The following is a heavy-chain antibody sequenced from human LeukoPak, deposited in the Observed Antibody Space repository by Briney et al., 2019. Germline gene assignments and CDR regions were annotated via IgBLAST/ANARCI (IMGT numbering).Heavy chain of an antibody. Sequence: SQTLSLTCTVSGGSISSGSYYWSWIRQPAGKGPEWIGRIYTSGSTNYNPSLKSRVTISVDTSKTQFSLKLSSVTAADTAVYYCARVGTGITGTNDVSYYYYYMDVWGKGTTVTISS. V-gene: IGHV4-61*02. CDR3: ARVGTGITGTNDVSYYYYYMDV. D-gene: IGHD1-20*01. CDR1: GGSISSGSYY. J-gene: IGHJ6*03. CDR2: IYTSGST.